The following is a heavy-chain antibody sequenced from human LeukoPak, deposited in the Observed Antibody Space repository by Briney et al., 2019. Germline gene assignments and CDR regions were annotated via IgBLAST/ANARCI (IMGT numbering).Heavy chain of an antibody. Sequence: SETLSLTCTVSGVSISSYYWSWIRQPAGKGLEWIGRVSTSGSTNYNPSLKSRVTISVDTSKNQFSLKLSSVTAADTAVYYCAKVVRGVTLLSRGYFDYWGQGTLVTVSS. CDR3: AKVVRGVTLLSRGYFDY. CDR1: GVSISSYY. V-gene: IGHV4-4*07. J-gene: IGHJ4*02. CDR2: VSTSGST. D-gene: IGHD3-10*01.